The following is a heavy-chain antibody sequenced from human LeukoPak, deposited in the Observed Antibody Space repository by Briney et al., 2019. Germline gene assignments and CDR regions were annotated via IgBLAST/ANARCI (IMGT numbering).Heavy chain of an antibody. CDR3: AKARYCSGGSCYSDY. CDR1: GFTFNSYA. D-gene: IGHD2-15*01. J-gene: IGHJ4*02. CDR2: IHSNGGNT. V-gene: IGHV3-23*01. Sequence: GGSLRLSCAASGFTFNSYAMSWVRQAPGKGLEWVSTIHSNGGNTYYADSVKGRFTISRDNSKNTLYLQMNSLSVEDTSVYYCAKARYCSGGSCYSDYWGQGTLVTVSS.